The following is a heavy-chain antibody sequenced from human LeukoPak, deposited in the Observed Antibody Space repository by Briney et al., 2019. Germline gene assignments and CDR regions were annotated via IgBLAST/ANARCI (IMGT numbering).Heavy chain of an antibody. CDR2: ISGRGDNT. D-gene: IGHD3-10*01. J-gene: IGHJ4*02. Sequence: GGSLRLSCAASGFTFGNYAMSWVRQAPGKGLEWVSDISGRGDNTYYADSVKGRFTISRDNSRNTLYLQMNNLRAEDTALYYCAKDQNSGSGSYSNFDYWGQGTLVTVSS. CDR3: AKDQNSGSGSYSNFDY. CDR1: GFTFGNYA. V-gene: IGHV3-23*01.